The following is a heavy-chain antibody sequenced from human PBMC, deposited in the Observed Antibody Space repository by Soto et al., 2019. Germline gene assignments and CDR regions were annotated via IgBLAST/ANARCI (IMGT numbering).Heavy chain of an antibody. J-gene: IGHJ4*02. CDR1: GFTFSSYG. Sequence: QVQLVESGGGVVQPGRSLRLSCAASGFTFSSYGMHWVRQAPGKGLEWVAVISYDGSNKYYADSVKGRFTISRDNSKNTLYLQMNSLRAEDTAVYYCASGGGATAPPRGAVDYWGQGTLVTVSS. D-gene: IGHD1-26*01. CDR2: ISYDGSNK. CDR3: ASGGGATAPPRGAVDY. V-gene: IGHV3-30*03.